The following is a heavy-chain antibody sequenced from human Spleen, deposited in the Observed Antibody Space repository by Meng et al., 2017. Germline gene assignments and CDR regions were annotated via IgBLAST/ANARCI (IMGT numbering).Heavy chain of an antibody. CDR2: IRSKTNSYAT. CDR3: TTDLPFTEGGVITT. D-gene: IGHD3-16*02. J-gene: IGHJ5*02. CDR1: GFTFSGSA. Sequence: GESLKISCAASGFTFSGSAMHWVRQASGKGLEWVGRIRSKTNSYATEYAESVKGRFTISRDDSKNTAYLQMNNLKTEDTAVYYCTTDLPFTEGGVITTWGQGTLVTVSS. V-gene: IGHV3-73*01.